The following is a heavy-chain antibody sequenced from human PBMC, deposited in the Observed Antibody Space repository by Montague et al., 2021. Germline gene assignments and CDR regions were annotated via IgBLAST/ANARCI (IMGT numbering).Heavy chain of an antibody. CDR3: ARQGFYESGGFFI. V-gene: IGHV4-59*01. D-gene: IGHD3-22*01. Sequence: SETLSLTCSVSGDSINGWYWSWIRQPPGKGLEWIGFVFYSGATNYNPSLKSRVTMSADTSKNQVSLEVNSVTAADTAVYYCARQGFYESGGFFIWGLGTLVTVSS. CDR2: VFYSGAT. CDR1: GDSINGWY. J-gene: IGHJ4*02.